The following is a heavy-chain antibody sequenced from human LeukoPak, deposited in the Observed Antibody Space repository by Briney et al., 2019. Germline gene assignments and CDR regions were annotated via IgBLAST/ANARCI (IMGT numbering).Heavy chain of an antibody. CDR3: AKFGSSSWTRYFDP. CDR2: NSGSGDGT. D-gene: IGHD6-13*01. J-gene: IGHJ5*02. CDR1: GFTFSNYA. V-gene: IGHV3-23*01. Sequence: PGGSLRLSCAASGFTFSNYAMSWVRQAPGKGLEWVSANSGSGDGTYYPDSVKDRFIISRDNSKNTLYLQMNSLRAEDTAIYYCAKFGSSSWTRYFDPWGQGTLVTVPS.